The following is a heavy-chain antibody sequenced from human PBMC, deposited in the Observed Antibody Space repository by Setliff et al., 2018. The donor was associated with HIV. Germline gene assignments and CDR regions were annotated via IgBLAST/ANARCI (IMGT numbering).Heavy chain of an antibody. V-gene: IGHV4-39*01. Sequence: SETLSLTCTVSGGSIRVDNYFWGWIRQPPGKGLEWIGIMNSKGESFYNASFTNGVLISIDTSKNRFPLTMTSLTAADTAVYYCARHRQISDWFDPWGQGILVTVSS. CDR3: ARHRQISDWFDP. J-gene: IGHJ5*02. D-gene: IGHD3-10*01. CDR1: GGSIRVDNYF. CDR2: MNSKGES.